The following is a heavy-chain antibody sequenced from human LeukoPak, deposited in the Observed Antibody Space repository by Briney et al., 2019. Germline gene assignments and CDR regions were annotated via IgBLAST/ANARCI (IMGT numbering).Heavy chain of an antibody. V-gene: IGHV3-23*01. CDR2: ITANGGYT. J-gene: IGHJ3*01. Sequence: GGSLRLSCAASAFSFSKFALIWVRQAPGKGLEWVSAITANGGYTLYADAVKGRFTVSRDNSKNTLYLQINSLRPEDTAMYYCAKDPNGDYIGAFDFWGQGTMVTVSS. CDR1: AFSFSKFA. CDR3: AKDPNGDYIGAFDF. D-gene: IGHD4-17*01.